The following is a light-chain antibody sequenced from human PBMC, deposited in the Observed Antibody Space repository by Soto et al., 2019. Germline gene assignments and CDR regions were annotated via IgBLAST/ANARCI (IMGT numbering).Light chain of an antibody. Sequence: DIVMTQSPDSLAVSLGGRATINCKSSQSVLYSSNNKNYLAWYQQKPGQPPKLLIYWASTRESGVPDRFSGSGSGTDFPLTISSLQAEDVAVYYCQQYYSTPYTFGQGTKLEIK. V-gene: IGKV4-1*01. CDR3: QQYYSTPYT. J-gene: IGKJ2*01. CDR2: WAS. CDR1: QSVLYSSNNKNY.